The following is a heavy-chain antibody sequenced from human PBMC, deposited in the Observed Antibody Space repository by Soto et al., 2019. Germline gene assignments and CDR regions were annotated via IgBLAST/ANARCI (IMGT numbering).Heavy chain of an antibody. CDR1: GGSISSYY. CDR2: IYHSGST. D-gene: IGHD2-15*01. J-gene: IGHJ3*02. Sequence: SETLSLSCTVSGGSISSYYWGWIRQPPGEGLEWIGYIYHSGSTYYNPSLKSRVTISVDRSKNQFSLKLSSVTAADTAVYYCARGRLGYCSGGSCYSRDFAFDIWGQGTMVTVSS. V-gene: IGHV4-39*07. CDR3: ARGRLGYCSGGSCYSRDFAFDI.